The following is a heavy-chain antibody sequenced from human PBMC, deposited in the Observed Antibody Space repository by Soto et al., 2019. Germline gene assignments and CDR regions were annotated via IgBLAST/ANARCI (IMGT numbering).Heavy chain of an antibody. CDR2: TYYRSKWYN. J-gene: IGHJ4*02. V-gene: IGHV6-1*01. CDR1: RDSVSSNSAA. D-gene: IGHD3-9*01. Sequence: SQTLSLPCVISRDSVSSNSAAWNWIRQSPSRGLEWLGRTYYRSKWYNDYAVSVKSRITINPDTSKNQFSLQLNSVTPKDTAVYYCARDPLVRYFDCSTMGFDYWGQGTLVTVSS. CDR3: ARDPLVRYFDCSTMGFDY.